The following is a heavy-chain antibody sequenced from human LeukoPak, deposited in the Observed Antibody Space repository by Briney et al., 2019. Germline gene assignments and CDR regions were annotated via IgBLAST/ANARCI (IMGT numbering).Heavy chain of an antibody. CDR3: ARRDGYCSSTSCYADYYYGMDV. CDR1: GYSFTSYW. D-gene: IGHD2-2*01. J-gene: IGHJ6*02. CDR2: IYPGDSDT. V-gene: IGHV5-51*01. Sequence: GESLKISCKGSGYSFTSYWIGWVRQMPGKGLEWMGIIYPGDSDTTYSPSNQGQVTISADKPISTAYLQWSSLKASDTAMYYCARRDGYCSSTSCYADYYYGMDVWGQGTTVTVSS.